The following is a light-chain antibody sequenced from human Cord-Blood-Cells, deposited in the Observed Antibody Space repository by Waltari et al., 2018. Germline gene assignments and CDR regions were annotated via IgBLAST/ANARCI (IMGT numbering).Light chain of an antibody. V-gene: IGKV4-1*01. J-gene: IGKJ1*01. CDR2: WAS. Sequence: DIVMTQSPDSLAVSLGERATINCKSSQSVLYSSNNKNYLAWYQKKPGQPPKLLIYWASTRESGVPDRSSGSGSGTDFTLSISSLQAEDVAVYYCQQYYSTPWTCGQGTKVEIK. CDR3: QQYYSTPWT. CDR1: QSVLYSSNNKNY.